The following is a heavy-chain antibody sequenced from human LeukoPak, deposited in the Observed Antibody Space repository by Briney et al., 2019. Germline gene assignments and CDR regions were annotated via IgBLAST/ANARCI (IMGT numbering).Heavy chain of an antibody. D-gene: IGHD3-16*01. CDR2: ISGSGGST. V-gene: IGHV3-23*01. Sequence: GGSLRLSCAASGFTFNVYAMNWVRQAPGKGLEWVSAISGSGGSTYYADSVKGRFTISRDNSKNTLFLQMNSLRVEDTAVYYCTKDRSYGYDYWGQGTLVTVSS. J-gene: IGHJ4*02. CDR1: GFTFNVYA. CDR3: TKDRSYGYDY.